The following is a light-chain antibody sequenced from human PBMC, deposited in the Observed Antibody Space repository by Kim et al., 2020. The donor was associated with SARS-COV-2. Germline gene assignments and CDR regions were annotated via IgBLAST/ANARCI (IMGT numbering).Light chain of an antibody. CDR1: ALPKQY. Sequence: SYELTQPPSVLVSPGQTARITCSGDALPKQYAYWYQQKPGQAPVLVIYKDSERPSGIPERFSGSSSGTTVTLTISGVQAEDEADYYCQSADSSGTRVFGG. V-gene: IGLV3-25*03. CDR2: KDS. J-gene: IGLJ3*02. CDR3: QSADSSGTRV.